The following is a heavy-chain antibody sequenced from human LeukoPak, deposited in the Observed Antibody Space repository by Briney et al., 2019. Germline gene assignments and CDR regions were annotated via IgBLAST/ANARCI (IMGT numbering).Heavy chain of an antibody. D-gene: IGHD1-20*01. CDR3: ARRALSLGGTPGNWFES. CDR2: IIPILGTA. Sequence: SVKVSFKSSGGSFTSYGINCVRQVPGQGLEWMGAIIPILGTADYAQKFQGRVTITADGSTTTGYMDLSRLTSEDTAVYYCARRALSLGGTPGNWFESWGQGTLVTVSS. J-gene: IGHJ5*01. V-gene: IGHV1-69*13. CDR1: GGSFTSYG.